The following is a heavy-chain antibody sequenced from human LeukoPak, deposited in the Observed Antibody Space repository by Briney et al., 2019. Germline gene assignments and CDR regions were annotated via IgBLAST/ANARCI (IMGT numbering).Heavy chain of an antibody. CDR2: INPNSGGT. J-gene: IGHJ4*02. D-gene: IGHD3-16*02. CDR1: GYTFTSYY. V-gene: IGHV1-2*02. Sequence: ASVKVSCKASGYTFTSYYMHWVRRAPGQGLEWMGWINPNSGGTNYAQKFQGRVTMTRDTSISTAYMELSRLRSDDTAVYYCASQSYDYVWGSYRPFDYWGQGTLVTVSS. CDR3: ASQSYDYVWGSYRPFDY.